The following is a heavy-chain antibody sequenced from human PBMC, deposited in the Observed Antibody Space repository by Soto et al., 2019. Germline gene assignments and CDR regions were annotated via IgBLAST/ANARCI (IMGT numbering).Heavy chain of an antibody. CDR3: LTINSYGPPGSGYYYGMDV. CDR1: GFTVSSNY. J-gene: IGHJ6*02. D-gene: IGHD5-18*01. CDR2: IYSGGST. Sequence: EVQLVESGGGLVQPGGSLRLSCAASGFTVSSNYMSWVRQAPGKGLEWVSVIYSGGSTYYADSVKGRFTISRHNSKNTLYLQMNSLRAADTAVYYCLTINSYGPPGSGYYYGMDVWGQVTTVTVSS. V-gene: IGHV3-53*04.